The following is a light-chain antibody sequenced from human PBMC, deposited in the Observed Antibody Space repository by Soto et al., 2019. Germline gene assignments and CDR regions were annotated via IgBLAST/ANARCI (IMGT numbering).Light chain of an antibody. Sequence: DIQMTQSPSSLSASVGDRVTITCRASQNASRFLNWYQQKLGKAPKLLIYAASNLHIGVTSRFSGSGSGTDFNLTIGGLQPEYFASYFCQQSFLLPFTFGGGTKVEI. J-gene: IGKJ4*01. CDR2: AAS. CDR1: QNASRF. V-gene: IGKV1-39*01. CDR3: QQSFLLPFT.